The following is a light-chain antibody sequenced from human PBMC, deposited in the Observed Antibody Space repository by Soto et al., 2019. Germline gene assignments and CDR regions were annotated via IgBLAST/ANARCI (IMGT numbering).Light chain of an antibody. J-gene: IGKJ4*01. CDR3: QQRRNLPPLT. Sequence: EIVLTQSPATLSLSPGERATLSCRASQSVSNYLAWYQQKPGQAPRLLIYDASNRATGIPARFSGSGSGTDFTLTISRLEPEDFAVYDCQQRRNLPPLTFGGGTKVEIK. CDR1: QSVSNY. V-gene: IGKV3-11*01. CDR2: DAS.